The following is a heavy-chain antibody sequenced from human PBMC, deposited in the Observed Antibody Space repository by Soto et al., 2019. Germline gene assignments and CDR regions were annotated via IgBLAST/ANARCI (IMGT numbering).Heavy chain of an antibody. J-gene: IGHJ4*02. CDR3: ARKDSSSWYSSLCDC. D-gene: IGHD6-13*01. V-gene: IGHV1-18*01. CDR2: ISAYNGNT. CDR1: GYTFTSYG. Sequence: QVQLVQSGAEVKKPGASVKVSCKASGYTFTSYGISWVRQAPGQGLEWMGWISAYNGNTNYAQKLQGRVTMTTDTSPSTAYMELRSLRSDEKSVYYCARKDSSSWYSSLCDCWGQGTLVTVSS.